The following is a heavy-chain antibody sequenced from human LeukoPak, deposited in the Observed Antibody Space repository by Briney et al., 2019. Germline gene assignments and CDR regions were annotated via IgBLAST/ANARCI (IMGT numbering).Heavy chain of an antibody. Sequence: PSETLSLTCAVYGGSFSGYYWSWIRQPPGKGREWIGEINHSGSAHYNPSPKSRVTISVDTSKTQFSLTPSSVTAADTAVHYCARSPVSDSSGREPFDIWGQGTLVTVSS. D-gene: IGHD3-22*01. V-gene: IGHV4-34*01. CDR3: ARSPVSDSSGREPFDI. CDR1: GGSFSGYY. CDR2: INHSGSA. J-gene: IGHJ3*02.